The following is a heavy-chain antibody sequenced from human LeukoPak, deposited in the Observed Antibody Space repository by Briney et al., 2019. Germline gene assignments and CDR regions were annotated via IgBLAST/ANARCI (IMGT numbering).Heavy chain of an antibody. CDR2: INHSGST. CDR3: ARGRGFFFYSSGPYYFDY. CDR1: GGSFSGYY. D-gene: IGHD3-22*01. V-gene: IGHV4-34*01. J-gene: IGHJ4*02. Sequence: SETLSLTCAVYGGSFSGYYWSWIRQPPGKGLEWIGEINHSGSTNYNPSLKSRVTISVDKSKSQFSLKLSSVTAADTAVYYCARGRGFFFYSSGPYYFDYWGQGTLVTVSS.